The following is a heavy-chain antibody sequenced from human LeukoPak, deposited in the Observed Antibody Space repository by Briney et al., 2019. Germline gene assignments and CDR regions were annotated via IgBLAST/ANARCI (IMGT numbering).Heavy chain of an antibody. CDR1: GCTVSNNY. D-gene: IGHD5-18*01. CDR3: TKDRRYGRSYFDD. Sequence: GGSLRLSCAASGCTVSNNYRSWVRQAPGKGLEWVGVIYSGGSTNYADSVKGRFTISIDNSKNTLYLQMNSLSVEDPAVYYGTKDRRYGRSYFDDWGQETLVPVA. J-gene: IGHJ4*02. CDR2: IYSGGST. V-gene: IGHV3-66*02.